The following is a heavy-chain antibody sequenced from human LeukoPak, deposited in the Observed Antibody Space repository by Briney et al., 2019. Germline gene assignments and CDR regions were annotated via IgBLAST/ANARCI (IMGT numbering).Heavy chain of an antibody. V-gene: IGHV4-34*01. CDR1: GGSFSGYY. CDR3: AREYSSSYYFDY. D-gene: IGHD6-6*01. J-gene: IGHJ4*02. CDR2: INHSGST. Sequence: SETLSLTCAVYGGSFSGYYWSWIRQPPGKGLEWIGEINHSGSTNYNPSLKSRVTISVDTSKNQFSLKLSSVTAADTAVYYCAREYSSSYYFDYWGQGTLVTVSS.